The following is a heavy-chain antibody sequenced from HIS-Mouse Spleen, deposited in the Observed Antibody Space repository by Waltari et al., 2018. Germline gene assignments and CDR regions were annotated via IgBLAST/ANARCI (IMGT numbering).Heavy chain of an antibody. Sequence: QVTLRVSGPALVRPTQPLTLTCTFSGFSFSTSGLRVTWIRPPPGKALEWLARIDWDDDTYYITSLKTRLTISRDTSKNQVVLTMTNMDPLDTATYYCARIAEGYTSGWYAFDYWGQGTLVTVSS. V-gene: IGHV2-70*15. J-gene: IGHJ4*02. CDR2: IDWDDDT. CDR1: GFSFSTSGLR. D-gene: IGHD6-19*01. CDR3: ARIAEGYTSGWYAFDY.